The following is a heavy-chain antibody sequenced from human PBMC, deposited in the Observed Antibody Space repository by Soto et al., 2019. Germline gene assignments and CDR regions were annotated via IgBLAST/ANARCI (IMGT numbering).Heavy chain of an antibody. CDR2: ISGSGGST. V-gene: IGHV3-23*01. CDR1: GFTFSSYA. Sequence: GGSLRLSCAASGFTFSSYAMSWVRQAPGKGLEWVSAISGSGGSTYYADSVKGRFTISRDNSKNTLYLQMNSLRAEDTAVYYGAKDERGDYDILTGYYDYGGQGTLVTVSS. CDR3: AKDERGDYDILTGYYDY. J-gene: IGHJ4*02. D-gene: IGHD3-9*01.